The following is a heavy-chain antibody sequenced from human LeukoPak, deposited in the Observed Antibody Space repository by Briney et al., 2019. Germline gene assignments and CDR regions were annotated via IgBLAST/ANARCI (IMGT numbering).Heavy chain of an antibody. CDR1: GGSISSYY. Sequence: KTSETLSLTCTVSGGSISSYYWSWIRQPAGKGLEWIGRIYTSGSTNYNPSLKSRVTMSVDTSKNQFSLKLSSVTAADTAVYYCARVPPYGSGPYNWFDPWGQGTLVTVSS. CDR3: ARVPPYGSGPYNWFDP. D-gene: IGHD3-10*01. CDR2: IYTSGST. V-gene: IGHV4-4*07. J-gene: IGHJ5*02.